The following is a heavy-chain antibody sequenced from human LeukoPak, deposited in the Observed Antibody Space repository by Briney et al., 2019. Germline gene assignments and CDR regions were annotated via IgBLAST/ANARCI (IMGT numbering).Heavy chain of an antibody. CDR3: ARDRSPRVVVAATGFDP. V-gene: IGHV3-21*01. CDR1: GFTFSTYS. D-gene: IGHD2-15*01. CDR2: ISSSSSYI. Sequence: GGSLRLSCAASGFTFSTYSMNWVRQAPGKGLEWLSSISSSSSYIYYADSVKGRFSVSGDNAKNSLYLQMNSLRAEDTAVYYCARDRSPRVVVAATGFDPWGQGTLVTVSS. J-gene: IGHJ5*02.